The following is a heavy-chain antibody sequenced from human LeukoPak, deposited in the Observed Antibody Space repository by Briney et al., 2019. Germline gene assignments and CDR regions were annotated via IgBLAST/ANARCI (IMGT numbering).Heavy chain of an antibody. J-gene: IGHJ4*02. CDR1: GYTFTSYY. D-gene: IGHD2-2*01. V-gene: IGHV1-46*01. CDR3: ARAGPADIVVVPAAMLIDY. CDR2: INPSGGST. Sequence: ASVKVSCKASGYTFTSYYMHWVRQAPGQGLEWMGIINPSGGSTSYAQKFHGRVTMTRDTSTSTVYMELSSLRSEDTAVYYCARAGPADIVVVPAAMLIDYWGQGTLVTVSS.